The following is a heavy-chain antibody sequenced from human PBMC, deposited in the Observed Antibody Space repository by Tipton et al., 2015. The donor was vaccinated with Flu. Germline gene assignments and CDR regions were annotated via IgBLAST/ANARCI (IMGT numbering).Heavy chain of an antibody. CDR2: IKQDGSVK. Sequence: SLRLSCVASGFTFSTYWMTWVRQAPGKGLEWVANIKQDGSVKYYVDSVKGRFTISRDNAKNSLYLQMNSLRAEDTAVYYCARQLGGGDCYWGQGTLVTVSS. CDR3: ARQLGGGDCY. J-gene: IGHJ4*02. D-gene: IGHD2-21*01. CDR1: GFTFSTYW. V-gene: IGHV3-7*03.